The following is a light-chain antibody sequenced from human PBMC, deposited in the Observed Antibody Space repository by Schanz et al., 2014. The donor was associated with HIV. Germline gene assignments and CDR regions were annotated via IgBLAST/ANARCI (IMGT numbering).Light chain of an antibody. CDR3: QQYSDWPPST. Sequence: EIVMTQSPATLSVSPGERATLSCRASQSVSSTLAWYQQKPGQAPRLLISGASTRAAGIPARFSASGSGTEFTLTISGLQSEDFALYYCQQYSDWPPSTFGQGTKVEIK. CDR2: GAS. V-gene: IGKV3-15*01. CDR1: QSVSST. J-gene: IGKJ2*01.